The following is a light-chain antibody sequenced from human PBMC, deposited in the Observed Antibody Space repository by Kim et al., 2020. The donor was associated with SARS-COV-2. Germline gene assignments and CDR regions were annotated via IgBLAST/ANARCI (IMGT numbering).Light chain of an antibody. CDR3: SSYAGSNNLV. CDR1: SSDVGGYNY. J-gene: IGLJ3*02. Sequence: LTQPPSASGSPGQSVTISCTGTSSDVGGYNYVSWYQQHPGRAPKLMIYEVTRRPSGVPDRFSGSKSGNTASLTVSGLQAEDEADYYCSSYAGSNNLVFGGGTQLTVL. V-gene: IGLV2-8*01. CDR2: EVT.